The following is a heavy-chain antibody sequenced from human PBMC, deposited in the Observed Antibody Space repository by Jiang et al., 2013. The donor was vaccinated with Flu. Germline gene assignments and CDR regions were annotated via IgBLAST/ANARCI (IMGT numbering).Heavy chain of an antibody. D-gene: IGHD6-19*01. CDR1: GGSISSYY. J-gene: IGHJ4*02. CDR3: ASLAVAGTLDFDY. Sequence: GPGLVKPSETLSLTCTVSGGSISSYYWSWIRQPPGKGLEWIGYIYYSGSTNYNPSLKSRVTISVDTSKNQFSLKLSSVTAADTAVYYCASLAVAGTLDFDYWGQGTLVTVSS. CDR2: IYYSGST. V-gene: IGHV4-59*01.